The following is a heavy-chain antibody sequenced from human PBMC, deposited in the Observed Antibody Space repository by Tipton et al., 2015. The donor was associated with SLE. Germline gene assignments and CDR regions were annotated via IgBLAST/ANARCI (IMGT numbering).Heavy chain of an antibody. CDR2: IYSGGST. V-gene: IGHV3-23*03. CDR1: GFTFSSYA. CDR3: TRGGGEFGPT. D-gene: IGHD2-21*01. J-gene: IGHJ5*02. Sequence: SLRLSCAASGFTFSSYAMSWVRQAPGKGLEWVSVIYSGGSTYYADSVKGRFTISRDDSKNTLYLQMNSLKTEDTAVYYCTRGGGEFGPTWGQGTLVTVSS.